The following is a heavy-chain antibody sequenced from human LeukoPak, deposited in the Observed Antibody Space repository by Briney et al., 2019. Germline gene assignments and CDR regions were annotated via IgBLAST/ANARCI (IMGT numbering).Heavy chain of an antibody. CDR1: GGSISSYY. CDR3: ARALGSGSSQTDY. CDR2: IYYSGST. V-gene: IGHV4-59*01. D-gene: IGHD3-10*01. J-gene: IGHJ4*02. Sequence: PSETLSLTCTVSGGSISSYYWTWIRQPPGKGLEWIGYIYYSGSTNYNPSLKSRVTMSVDTSKNQFSLKLSSVTAADTAVYYCARALGSGSSQTDYWGQGTLVSVSS.